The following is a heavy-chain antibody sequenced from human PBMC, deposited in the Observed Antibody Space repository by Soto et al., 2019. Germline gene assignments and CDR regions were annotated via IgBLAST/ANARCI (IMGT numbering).Heavy chain of an antibody. V-gene: IGHV1-69*02. D-gene: IGHD3-10*01. CDR3: ARAWASSIPTGAFGGD. J-gene: IGHJ4*02. CDR2: IIPMFDIT. CDR1: GGTFSPYT. Sequence: QVQLVQSGAEVKKPGSSVKVSCKASGGTFSPYTITWVRQAPGQGLEWMGRIIPMFDITNYALKFQDRVTIPAERSRRTAYWEVGSRRSGDSAVNFGARAWASSIPTGAFGGDGARGTRATVSS.